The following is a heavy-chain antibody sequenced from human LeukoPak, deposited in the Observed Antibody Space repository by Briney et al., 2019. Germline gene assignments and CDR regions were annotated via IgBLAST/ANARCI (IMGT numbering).Heavy chain of an antibody. CDR2: IYNSGTT. Sequence: SETLSLTSTASGGCFSNYYWHWNRQPPAKTLEWIRYIYNSGTTNYNPSLKSRVTISVDTSKNQFSLTLTSVTAADTAVYYCARRGYGDLWGQGTLVTVSS. J-gene: IGHJ4*02. D-gene: IGHD1-1*01. CDR1: GGCFSNYY. CDR3: ARRGYGDL. V-gene: IGHV4-59*08.